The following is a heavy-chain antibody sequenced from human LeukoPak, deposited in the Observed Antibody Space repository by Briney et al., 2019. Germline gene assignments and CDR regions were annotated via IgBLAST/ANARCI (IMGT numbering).Heavy chain of an antibody. V-gene: IGHV3-48*02. J-gene: IGHJ6*02. CDR1: GFTFSSYS. Sequence: PGGSLRLSCAASGFTFSSYSMNWVRQAPGKGLEWVSYISSSSTTIYYADSVKGRFTISRDNAKNSLYLQMNSLRDEDTAVYYCTRGPGYCSGGRCYYGVDVWGQGTTVTVSS. D-gene: IGHD2-15*01. CDR2: ISSSSTTI. CDR3: TRGPGYCSGGRCYYGVDV.